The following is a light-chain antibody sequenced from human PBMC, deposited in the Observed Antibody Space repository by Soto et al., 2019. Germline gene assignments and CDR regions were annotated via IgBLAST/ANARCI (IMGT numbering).Light chain of an antibody. V-gene: IGLV2-14*03. CDR3: SSYTSTMTNV. J-gene: IGLJ1*01. Sequence: QSALTQPASVSGSPGQSITISCTGTSSDVGGFNSVSWYQLRPGTAPKLILYDVVDRPSGVSCRFSGSKSGNTASLTISGLQAADEADYFCSSYTSTMTNVFGSGTKVTV. CDR2: DVV. CDR1: SSDVGGFNS.